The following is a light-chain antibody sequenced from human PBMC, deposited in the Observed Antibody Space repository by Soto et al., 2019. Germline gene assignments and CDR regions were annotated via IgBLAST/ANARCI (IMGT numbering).Light chain of an antibody. CDR2: DST. CDR1: QSIHTS. V-gene: IGKV3-11*01. Sequence: VLTQSPATLSLSPGERATLSCRASQSIHTSLAWYQQKLGQPPRLVVYDSTIRANGVAGRFVGSRSGTAFTRTTITLEQDEFFVYFCQQRRVWRPSTFGQGTRLEI. J-gene: IGKJ5*01. CDR3: QQRRVWRPST.